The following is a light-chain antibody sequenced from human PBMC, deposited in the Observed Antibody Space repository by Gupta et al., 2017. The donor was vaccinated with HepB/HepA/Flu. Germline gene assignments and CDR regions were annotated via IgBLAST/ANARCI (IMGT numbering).Light chain of an antibody. V-gene: IGKV4-1*01. Sequence: DIVMTQSPDSLAVSLGERATINCKSSQSVLYKSNNNNYLAWYQQKPGQPPKLLIYWASTRESGVPDRFSGSGSGTDFTLTTTSLQAEDVAVYYWQQYYTTWTFGQGTKVEIK. CDR1: QSVLYKSNNNNY. J-gene: IGKJ1*01. CDR2: WAS. CDR3: QQYYTTWT.